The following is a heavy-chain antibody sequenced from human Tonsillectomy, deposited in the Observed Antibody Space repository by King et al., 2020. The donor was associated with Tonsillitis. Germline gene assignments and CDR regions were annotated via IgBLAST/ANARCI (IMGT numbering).Heavy chain of an antibody. V-gene: IGHV3-21*01. Sequence: VQLVESGGGLVKPGGSLRLSCAASGFPFSSYSMNWVRQAPGKGLEWVLSISSSSSYIYYADPVKGRFPISRDNAKHSLSLKMNSLRPEDTAVYYCARDCSGGRCYPYYYGMDVWGQGPTVTVSS. CDR2: ISSSSSYI. CDR3: ARDCSGGRCYPYYYGMDV. D-gene: IGHD2-15*01. J-gene: IGHJ6*02. CDR1: GFPFSSYS.